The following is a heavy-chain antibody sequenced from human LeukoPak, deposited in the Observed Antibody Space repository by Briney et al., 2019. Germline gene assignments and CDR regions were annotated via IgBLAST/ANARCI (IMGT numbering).Heavy chain of an antibody. CDR3: ARDFQDHFDY. D-gene: IGHD2-15*01. CDR1: GFTFSSYS. Sequence: PGGSLRLSCAASGFTFSSYSMNWVRQAPGKGLEWVSVIYSGGSTYYADSVKGRFTISRDNSKNTLYLQMNSLRAEDTAVYYCARDFQDHFDYWGQGTLVTVSS. V-gene: IGHV3-53*01. CDR2: IYSGGST. J-gene: IGHJ4*02.